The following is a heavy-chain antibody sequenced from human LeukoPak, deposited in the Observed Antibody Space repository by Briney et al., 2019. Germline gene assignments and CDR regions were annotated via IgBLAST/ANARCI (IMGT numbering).Heavy chain of an antibody. CDR2: ISSSSSYI. V-gene: IGHV3-21*01. Sequence: GGSLRLSCAASGFTFSSYSMNWVRQAPGKGLEWVSSISSSSSYIYYADSVKGRFTISRDNSKNTLYLQMNSLRAEDTAVYHCAAQWGVTSLDYWGQGTLVTVSS. D-gene: IGHD2-21*02. CDR1: GFTFSSYS. CDR3: AAQWGVTSLDY. J-gene: IGHJ4*02.